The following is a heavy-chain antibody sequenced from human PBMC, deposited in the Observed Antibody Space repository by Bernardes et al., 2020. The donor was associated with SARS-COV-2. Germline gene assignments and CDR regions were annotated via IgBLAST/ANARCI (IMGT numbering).Heavy chain of an antibody. CDR3: ARLKGNDYIWGSYRPTFDY. CDR2: IFSNDEK. CDR1: GFSLSNARMG. J-gene: IGHJ4*02. V-gene: IGHV2-26*01. Sequence: SGPTLVKPTETLTLTCTVSGFSLSNARMGVSWIRQPPGKALEWLAHIFSNDEKSYSTSLKSRLTISKDTSKSQVVLTMTNMDPVDTATFYCARLKGNDYIWGSYRPTFDYWGQGTLVTVSS. D-gene: IGHD3-16*02.